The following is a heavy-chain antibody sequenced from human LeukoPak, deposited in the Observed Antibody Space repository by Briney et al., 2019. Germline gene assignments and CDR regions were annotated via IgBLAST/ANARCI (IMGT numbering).Heavy chain of an antibody. Sequence: PGGSLRLSCAASGFTFNTAYMSWRRQTPGKGLEWVGRLKSRSQGGTADYAAPVKGRFTISRDDSKNTLYLQMNSLKIEDTGVYYCATDRNWFDPWGQGTLVTVSS. V-gene: IGHV3-15*01. CDR1: GFTFNTAY. CDR2: LKSRSQGGTA. CDR3: ATDRNWFDP. J-gene: IGHJ5*02.